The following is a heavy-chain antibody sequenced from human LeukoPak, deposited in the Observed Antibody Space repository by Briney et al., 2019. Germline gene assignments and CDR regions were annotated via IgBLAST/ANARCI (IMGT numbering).Heavy chain of an antibody. V-gene: IGHV4-59*01. Sequence: SETLSLTCTVSGVSISSYYWSWIRQPPGKGLEWIGYIYFSGSTNYNSSIKSRVTITLDTSKNQVSLKMSSVTTADTAFYYCARGGGPHYGFWSGISDHYGMDVWGQGATGSVSS. CDR3: ARGGGPHYGFWSGISDHYGMDV. CDR1: GVSISSYY. D-gene: IGHD3-3*01. J-gene: IGHJ6*01. CDR2: IYFSGST.